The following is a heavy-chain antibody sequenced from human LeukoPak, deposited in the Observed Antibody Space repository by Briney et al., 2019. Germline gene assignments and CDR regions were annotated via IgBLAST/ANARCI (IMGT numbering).Heavy chain of an antibody. Sequence: PGGSLRLSCAASGFTFSSYSMNWVRQAPGKGLEWVSYISSSSSTIYYADSVKGRFTISRDNAKNSLYLQMNSLRAEDTAVYYCAREGVGYCSSTSCLQDYWGQGTLVTVSS. D-gene: IGHD2-2*01. CDR2: ISSSSSTI. V-gene: IGHV3-48*01. J-gene: IGHJ4*02. CDR1: GFTFSSYS. CDR3: AREGVGYCSSTSCLQDY.